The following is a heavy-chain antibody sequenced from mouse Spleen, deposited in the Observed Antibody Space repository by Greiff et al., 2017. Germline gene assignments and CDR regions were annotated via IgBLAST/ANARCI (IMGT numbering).Heavy chain of an antibody. CDR3: AYYGRDYAMDY. CDR1: GFTFSDYG. CDR2: ISSGSSTI. D-gene: IGHD1-1*01. Sequence: EVQVVESGGGLVKPGGSLKLSCAASGFTFSDYGMHWVRQAPEKGLEWVAYISSGSSTIYYADTVKGRFTISRDNAKNTLFLQMTSLRSEDTAMYYCAYYGRDYAMDYWGQGTSVTVSS. V-gene: IGHV5-17*01. J-gene: IGHJ4*01.